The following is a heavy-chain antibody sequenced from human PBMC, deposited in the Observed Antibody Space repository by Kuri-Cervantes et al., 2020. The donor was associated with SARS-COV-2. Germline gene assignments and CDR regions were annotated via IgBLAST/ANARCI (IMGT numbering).Heavy chain of an antibody. V-gene: IGHV3-21*01. CDR2: ISSSSSYI. D-gene: IGHD1-1*01. Sequence: GGSLRLSCAASGFTFSSYSMNWVRQAPGKGLEWVSSISSSSSYIYYADSVKGRFTISRDNAKNSLYLQMNSLRAEDTAVYYCARLFHNGWFDPWGQGTLVTVSS. CDR1: GFTFSSYS. J-gene: IGHJ5*02. CDR3: ARLFHNGWFDP.